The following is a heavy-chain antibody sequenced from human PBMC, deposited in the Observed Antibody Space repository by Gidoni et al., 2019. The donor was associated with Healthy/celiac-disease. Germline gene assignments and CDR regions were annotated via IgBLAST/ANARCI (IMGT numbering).Heavy chain of an antibody. Sequence: EVQLVESGGGLVKPGGSLRLSCAASGFTFSSYSMNWVRQAPGKGLEWVSSISSSSSYIYYADSVKGRFTISRDNAKNSLYLQMNSLRAEDTAVYYCARDIDYGDYLFDYWGQGTLVTVSS. CDR2: ISSSSSYI. V-gene: IGHV3-21*01. CDR1: GFTFSSYS. J-gene: IGHJ4*02. D-gene: IGHD4-17*01. CDR3: ARDIDYGDYLFDY.